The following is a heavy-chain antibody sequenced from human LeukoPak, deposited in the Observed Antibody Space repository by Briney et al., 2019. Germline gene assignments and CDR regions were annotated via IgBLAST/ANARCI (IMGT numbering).Heavy chain of an antibody. D-gene: IGHD6-13*01. Sequence: ASVKVSCKASGYTFTSYYIHWVRQAPEQGLEWMGIINPSGGSPSYAQKFQGRVTLTRDTSTSTVYMDLTSLRSEDTAVYYCARVQEDSSSWYDAFDIWGQGTMVTVSS. CDR3: ARVQEDSSSWYDAFDI. J-gene: IGHJ3*02. V-gene: IGHV1-46*01. CDR1: GYTFTSYY. CDR2: INPSGGSP.